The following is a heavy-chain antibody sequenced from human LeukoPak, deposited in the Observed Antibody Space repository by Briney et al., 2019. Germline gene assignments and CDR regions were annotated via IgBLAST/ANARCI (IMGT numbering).Heavy chain of an antibody. Sequence: GGSLRLSYAASGFTVSSNYMSWVRQAPGKGLEWVSVIYSGGSTYYADSVKGRFTSSRHNSKNTLYIQMNSLRAEDTAVYYCARAHRYYYDSSGYSLDPWGQGTLVTVSS. CDR2: IYSGGST. CDR3: ARAHRYYYDSSGYSLDP. V-gene: IGHV3-53*04. J-gene: IGHJ5*02. CDR1: GFTVSSNY. D-gene: IGHD3-22*01.